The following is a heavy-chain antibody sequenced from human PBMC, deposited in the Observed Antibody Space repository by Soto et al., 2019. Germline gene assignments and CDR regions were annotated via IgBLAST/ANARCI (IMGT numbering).Heavy chain of an antibody. CDR1: GFTFSSYA. Sequence: VGSLRLSCAASGFTFSSYAMSWVRQAPGKGLEWVSAISGSGGSTYYADSVKGRFTISRDNSKNTLYLQMNSLRAEDTAVYYCAKDPSGYSSGWYPRADFDYWGQGTLVTVSS. CDR3: AKDPSGYSSGWYPRADFDY. J-gene: IGHJ4*02. V-gene: IGHV3-23*01. CDR2: ISGSGGST. D-gene: IGHD6-19*01.